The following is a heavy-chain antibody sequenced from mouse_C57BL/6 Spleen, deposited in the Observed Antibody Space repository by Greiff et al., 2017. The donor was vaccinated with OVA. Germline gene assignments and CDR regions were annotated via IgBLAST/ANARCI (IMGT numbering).Heavy chain of an antibody. CDR3: ARWQPSYAMDY. CDR2: IHPNSGST. V-gene: IGHV1-64*01. Sequence: QVQLKQPGAELVKPGASVKLSCKASGYTFTSYWMHWVKQRPGQGLEWIGMIHPNSGSTNYNEKFKSKATLTVDKSSSTAYMQLSSLTSEDSAVYYCARWQPSYAMDYWGQGTSVTVSS. CDR1: GYTFTSYW. J-gene: IGHJ4*01. D-gene: IGHD6-1*01.